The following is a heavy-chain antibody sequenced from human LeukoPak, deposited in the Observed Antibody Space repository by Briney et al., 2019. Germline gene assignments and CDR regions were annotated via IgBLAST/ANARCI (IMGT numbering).Heavy chain of an antibody. CDR1: GYTLTGYY. D-gene: IGHD3-9*01. V-gene: IGHV1-2*02. Sequence: GASVKVSCKASGYTLTGYYMHWVRQAPGQGLEWMGWINPNSGGTNYAQKFQGRVTTTRDTSISTAYMELSRLRSDDTAVYYCARSPVLRYFDWLLFDYWGQGTLVTVSS. J-gene: IGHJ4*02. CDR2: INPNSGGT. CDR3: ARSPVLRYFDWLLFDY.